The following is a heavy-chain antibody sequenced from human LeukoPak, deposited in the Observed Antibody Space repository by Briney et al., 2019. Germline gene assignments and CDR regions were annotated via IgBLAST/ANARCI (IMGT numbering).Heavy chain of an antibody. Sequence: SETLSLTCTVSGGSISSYYWSWIRQPPGKGLEWIGYTYYSGSTNYNPSLKSRVTISVDTSENQFSLKLSSVTAADTAVYYCARDQGYSNYYWGQGTLVTVSS. V-gene: IGHV4-59*12. CDR2: TYYSGST. CDR1: GGSISSYY. J-gene: IGHJ4*02. CDR3: ARDQGYSNYY. D-gene: IGHD4-11*01.